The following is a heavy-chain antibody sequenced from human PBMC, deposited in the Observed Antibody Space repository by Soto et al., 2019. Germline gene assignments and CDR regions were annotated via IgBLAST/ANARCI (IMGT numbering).Heavy chain of an antibody. V-gene: IGHV5-10-1*01. CDR3: ARQIYDSDTGPNFQYYFDS. J-gene: IGHJ4*02. D-gene: IGHD3-22*01. CDR2: VDPSDSQT. Sequence: AESLKISCKGSGYSFAGYWITWVRQKPGKGLEWMGRVDPSDSQTYYSPSFRGHVTISVTKSITAVFLQWSSLRASDTAMYYCARQIYDSDTGPNFQYYFDSWGQGTPVTVS. CDR1: GYSFAGYW.